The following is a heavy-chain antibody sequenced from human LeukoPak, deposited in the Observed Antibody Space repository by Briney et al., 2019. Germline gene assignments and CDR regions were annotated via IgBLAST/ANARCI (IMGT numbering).Heavy chain of an antibody. V-gene: IGHV3-33*01. CDR3: AREGPRGNSQFDY. J-gene: IGHJ4*02. Sequence: GGSLRLSCAASGFTFSSYDMHWVRQAPGKGLEWVALIWYDGSNKYYADSVKGRLTISRDNSKNTLYLQMNSLRAEDTAVYYCAREGPRGNSQFDYWGQGTLVTVSS. D-gene: IGHD2/OR15-2a*01. CDR1: GFTFSSYD. CDR2: IWYDGSNK.